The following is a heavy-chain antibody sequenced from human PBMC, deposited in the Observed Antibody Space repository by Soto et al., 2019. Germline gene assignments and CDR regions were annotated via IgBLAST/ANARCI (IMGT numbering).Heavy chain of an antibody. Sequence: EEQLLESGGGLVEPGGSLRLSCVASGFKFRSYGMAWVRQAPGKGLEWVSDINESRGTTNYADSVRGRFAISRDNSRNTLDLPMNSLRPEDTAVYYCVKDRATIFGVIWKYGMDVWGQGTTVYVSS. CDR1: GFKFRSYG. J-gene: IGHJ6*02. CDR3: VKDRATIFGVIWKYGMDV. D-gene: IGHD3-3*01. V-gene: IGHV3-23*01. CDR2: INESRGTT.